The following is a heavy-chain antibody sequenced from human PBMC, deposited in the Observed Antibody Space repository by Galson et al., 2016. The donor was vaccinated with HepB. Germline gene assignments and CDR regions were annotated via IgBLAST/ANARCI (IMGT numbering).Heavy chain of an antibody. D-gene: IGHD3-22*01. J-gene: IGHJ4*02. Sequence: SVKVSCKASGGPFSSYAISWVRQAPGQGLEWMGGIIPMVGIANYAQKFQGRVTITADKSTSTAYMEVSSLRSEDTAVYYCARETLDSSGYFTYSDYWGQGTLVTVSS. CDR1: GGPFSSYA. CDR3: ARETLDSSGYFTYSDY. CDR2: IIPMVGIA. V-gene: IGHV1-69*10.